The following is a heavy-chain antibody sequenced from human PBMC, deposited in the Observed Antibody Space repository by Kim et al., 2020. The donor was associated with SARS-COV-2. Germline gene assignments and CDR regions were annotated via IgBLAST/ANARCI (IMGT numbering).Heavy chain of an antibody. CDR2: IYSGGST. CDR1: GFTVSSNY. CDR3: AIDPGSDYDILTCYGYYYGMDV. D-gene: IGHD3-9*01. Sequence: GGSLRLSCAASGFTVSSNYMSWVRQAPGKGLEWVSGIYSGGSTNYADSVKGRFTISRDNSKNTLYLQMNSLRAEDTAANYCAIDPGSDYDILTCYGYYYGMDVWGQGTTVTVSS. V-gene: IGHV3-53*01. J-gene: IGHJ6*02.